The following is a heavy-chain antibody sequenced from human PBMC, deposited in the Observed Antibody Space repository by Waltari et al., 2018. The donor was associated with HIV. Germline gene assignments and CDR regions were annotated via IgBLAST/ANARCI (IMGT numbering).Heavy chain of an antibody. CDR1: GLTFGDYA. Sequence: EVQLVESGGGLVKPGRSLSLSCPGYGLTFGDYALTWFRQDSGKGPEWVGVIRSKADVRTTEYAAAVKGRFISARDDSKSISYLQMNSLKVEDTALYYCTRAKFVVVVAAHPLWFDLWGRGTLVTVSS. CDR2: IRSKADVRTT. CDR3: TRAKFVVVVAAHPLWFDL. D-gene: IGHD2-15*01. V-gene: IGHV3-49*05. J-gene: IGHJ5*02.